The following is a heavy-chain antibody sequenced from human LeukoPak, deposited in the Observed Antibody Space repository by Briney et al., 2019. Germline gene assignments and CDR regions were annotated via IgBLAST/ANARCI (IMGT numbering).Heavy chain of an antibody. CDR3: ATVGLFGSDNFDY. CDR1: GYTLTELS. J-gene: IGHJ4*02. D-gene: IGHD3-16*01. Sequence: GASVKVSCKASGYTLTELSMHWVRQAPGKGLEWMGGFDPEDGETIYAQKFQGRVTMTEDTSTDTAYMELSSLRSEDTAVYYCATVGLFGSDNFDYWGQGTLVTVSS. V-gene: IGHV1-24*01. CDR2: FDPEDGET.